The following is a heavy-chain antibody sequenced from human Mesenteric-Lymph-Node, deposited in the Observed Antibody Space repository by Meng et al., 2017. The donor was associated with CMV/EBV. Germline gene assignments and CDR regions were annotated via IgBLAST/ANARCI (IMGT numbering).Heavy chain of an antibody. V-gene: IGHV1-8*03. CDR1: GYTFSTYD. J-gene: IGHJ3*02. D-gene: IGHD5-12*01. Sequence: ASVKVSCKTSGYTFSTYDINWVRQAAGRGLEWMGWVNPDSANTGYAQKFQGRVTIFRNTSTSTAYIELSSLRSEDTAVYYCARGATNGGAFDIWGQGTMVTVSS. CDR2: VNPDSANT. CDR3: ARGATNGGAFDI.